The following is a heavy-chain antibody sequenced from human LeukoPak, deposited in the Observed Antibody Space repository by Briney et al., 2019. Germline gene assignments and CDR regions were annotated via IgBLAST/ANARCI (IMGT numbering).Heavy chain of an antibody. V-gene: IGHV6-1*01. J-gene: IGHJ5*02. CDR1: GDSVSSNSAA. Sequence: SQTLSLTCAISGDSVSSNSAAWNWIRQSPSRGLKWLGRTYYRSKWYNDYAVSVKSRITINPDTSKNQFSLQLNSVTPEDTAVYYCARDLGHGYYDSRVNWFDPWGQGTLVTVSS. D-gene: IGHD3-22*01. CDR2: TYYRSKWYN. CDR3: ARDLGHGYYDSRVNWFDP.